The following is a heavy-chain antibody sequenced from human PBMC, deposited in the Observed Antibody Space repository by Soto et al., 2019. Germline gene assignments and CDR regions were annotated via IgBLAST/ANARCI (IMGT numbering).Heavy chain of an antibody. CDR2: IFYSGST. J-gene: IGHJ4*02. V-gene: IGHV4-39*01. Sequence: SETLSLTCTVSSGSISSTIYSWDWIRQPPGKGLEWIGSIFYSGSTYYNPSLKSRVTISVDTSKNQFSLILTSVTAADTAVYYCARGYGRNFDYWGQGTLVTVSS. D-gene: IGHD5-18*01. CDR3: ARGYGRNFDY. CDR1: SGSISSTIYS.